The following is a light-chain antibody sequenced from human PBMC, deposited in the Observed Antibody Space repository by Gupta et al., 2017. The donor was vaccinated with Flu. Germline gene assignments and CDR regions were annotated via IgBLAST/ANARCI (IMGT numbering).Light chain of an antibody. CDR1: RSVVHGVGNTY. CDR3: NQACNSPYT. Sequence: VTLGQPASVTATFCRSVVHGVGNTYLDWFQQRPGQSPRLLIYGVSSRDTGVPDRFSGSGSGTDFTLNISRLEAEDFAVYYCNQACNSPYTFGQGTKLEIK. CDR2: GVS. J-gene: IGKJ2*01. V-gene: IGKV2-30*02.